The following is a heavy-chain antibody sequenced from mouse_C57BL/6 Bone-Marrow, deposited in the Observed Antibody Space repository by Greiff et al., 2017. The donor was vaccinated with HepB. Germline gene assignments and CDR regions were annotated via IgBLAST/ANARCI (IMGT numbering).Heavy chain of an antibody. V-gene: IGHV14-4*01. D-gene: IGHD1-1*01. CDR2: IDPENGDT. CDR1: GFNIKDDY. CDR3: TTYYGSSYYFDY. Sequence: EVKLMESGAELVRPGASVKLSCTASGFNIKDDYMHWVKQRPEQGLEWIGWIDPENGDTEYASKFQGKATITADTSSNTAYLQLSSLTSEDTAVYYCTTYYGSSYYFDYWGQGTTLTVSS. J-gene: IGHJ2*01.